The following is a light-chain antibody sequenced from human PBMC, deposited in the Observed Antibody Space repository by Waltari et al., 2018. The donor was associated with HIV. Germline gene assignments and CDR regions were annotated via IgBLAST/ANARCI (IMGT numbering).Light chain of an antibody. V-gene: IGKV4-1*01. CDR1: QNILDSSTNKNY. CDR3: QQYYNTHPLT. Sequence: DIVMTQSPDSLAVSLGERATINCNSSQNILDSSTNKNYLAWYQQKPGQPPKLLLYWASTREYGVPDRFSGSGSGTDFTLTISSLQAEDVAVYYCQQYYNTHPLTFGGGTKVEIK. CDR2: WAS. J-gene: IGKJ4*01.